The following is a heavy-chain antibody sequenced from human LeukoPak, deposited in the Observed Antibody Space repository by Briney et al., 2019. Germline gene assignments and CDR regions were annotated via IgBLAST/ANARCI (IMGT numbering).Heavy chain of an antibody. CDR3: ASSQWELPPPPFDY. CDR2: IYYSGST. V-gene: IGHV4-59*01. CDR1: GGSISSYY. Sequence: PSETLSLTCTVSGGSISSYYWSWIRQPPGKGLEWIGYIYYSGSTNYNPSLKSRVTISVDTSKNQFSLKLSSVTAADTAVYYCASSQWELPPPPFDYWGQGTLVTVSS. J-gene: IGHJ4*02. D-gene: IGHD1-26*01.